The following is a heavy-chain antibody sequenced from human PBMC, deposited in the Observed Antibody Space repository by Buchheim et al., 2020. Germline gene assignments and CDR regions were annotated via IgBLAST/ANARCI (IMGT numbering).Heavy chain of an antibody. CDR1: GFLFSSYW. J-gene: IGHJ4*02. CDR3: ARDHCSSTSCYTFDY. CDR2: IKQDGSEK. V-gene: IGHV3-7*04. D-gene: IGHD2-2*02. Sequence: EVQLVESGGGLVQPGGSLRLSCAASGFLFSSYWMSWVRQAPGKGLEWVANIKQDGSEKYYVDSVKGRFTISRDHAKNSLYLQMNSLKAEDTAVYYCARDHCSSTSCYTFDYWGQGTL.